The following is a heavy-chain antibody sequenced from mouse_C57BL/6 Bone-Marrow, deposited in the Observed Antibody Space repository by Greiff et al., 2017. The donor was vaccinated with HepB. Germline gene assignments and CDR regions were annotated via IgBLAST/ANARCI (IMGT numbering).Heavy chain of an antibody. V-gene: IGHV5-15*01. D-gene: IGHD1-1*01. CDR3: ARPSTTVVEGGFAY. Sequence: DVKLVESGGGLVQPGGSLKLSCAASGFTFSDYGMAWVRQAPRKGPEWVAFISNLAYSIYYADTVTGRFTISRENAKNTLYLEMSSLRSEDTAMYYCARPSTTVVEGGFAYWGQGTLVTVSA. CDR1: GFTFSDYG. J-gene: IGHJ3*01. CDR2: ISNLAYSI.